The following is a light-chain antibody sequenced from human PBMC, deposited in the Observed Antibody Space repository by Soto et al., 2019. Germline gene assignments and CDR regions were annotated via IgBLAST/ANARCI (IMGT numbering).Light chain of an antibody. Sequence: LTEPAAGSGSPAQWLTIHCKETSSDVGAYDSVSWYQQRPRKAPTVLIYEVSHRPSGVSNRFSGSKSGSTASLTISGLQAEDEADYYCNSYTSTTTLEVFGGGPKVT. CDR2: EVS. J-gene: IGLJ3*02. CDR3: NSYTSTTTLEV. V-gene: IGLV2-14*01. CDR1: SSDVGAYDS.